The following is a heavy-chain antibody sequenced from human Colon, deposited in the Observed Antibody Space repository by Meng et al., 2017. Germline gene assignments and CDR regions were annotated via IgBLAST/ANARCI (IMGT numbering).Heavy chain of an antibody. CDR1: GGSVSSGSYY. V-gene: IGHV4-61*01. CDR3: ARGASDYDFDY. Sequence: QGQRQESGPGLVGPSGTLSLTCTVSGGSVSSGSYYWSWIRQPPGKGLEWIGYIYYSGSTNYNPSLKSRVTISVDTSKNQFSLKLSSVTAADTAVYYCARGASDYDFDYWGQGTLVTVSS. J-gene: IGHJ4*02. CDR2: IYYSGST. D-gene: IGHD3-22*01.